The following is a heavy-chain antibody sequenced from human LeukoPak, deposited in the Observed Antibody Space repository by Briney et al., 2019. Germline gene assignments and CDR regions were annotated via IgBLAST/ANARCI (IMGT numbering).Heavy chain of an antibody. V-gene: IGHV4-39*01. CDR1: GGSISSSGYY. D-gene: IGHD5-24*01. J-gene: IGHJ3*02. CDR2: IYYSGST. CDR3: ARRAIDGYNRPSNAFDI. Sequence: SETLSLTCTVSGGSISSSGYYWGWIRQPPGKWLEWIGSIYYSGSTYYNPSLKSRVTISVDTSKNQFSLKLSSVTAADTAVYYCARRAIDGYNRPSNAFDIWGQGTMVTVSS.